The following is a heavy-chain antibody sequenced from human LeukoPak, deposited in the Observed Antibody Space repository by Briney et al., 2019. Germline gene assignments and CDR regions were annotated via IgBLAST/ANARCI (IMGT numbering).Heavy chain of an antibody. V-gene: IGHV3-15*01. Sequence: GGSPRLSCEASGFTFTNALMGWGRQAPGEGLGGGCRIRRKTDGGTADYAAPVMGRFTISRDDSNNTLYLQMNSLKTEDTAVYYCISGFCSSASCYAWGRGTLVIVSS. J-gene: IGHJ4*02. CDR1: GFTFTNAL. D-gene: IGHD2-2*01. CDR3: ISGFCSSASCYA. CDR2: IRRKTDGGTA.